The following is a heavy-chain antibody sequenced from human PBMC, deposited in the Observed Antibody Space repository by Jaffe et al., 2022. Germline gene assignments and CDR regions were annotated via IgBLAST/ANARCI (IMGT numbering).Heavy chain of an antibody. D-gene: IGHD2-15*01. V-gene: IGHV1-2*06. J-gene: IGHJ4*02. CDR2: INPNSGGT. CDR3: ARSLGSCSGGSCYTSLDY. Sequence: QVQLVQSGAEVKKPGASVKVSCKASGYTFTGYYMHWVRQAPGQGLEWMGRINPNSGGTNYAQKFQGRVTMTRDTSISTAYMELSRLRSDDTAVYYCARSLGSCSGGSCYTSLDYWGQGTLVTVSS. CDR1: GYTFTGYY.